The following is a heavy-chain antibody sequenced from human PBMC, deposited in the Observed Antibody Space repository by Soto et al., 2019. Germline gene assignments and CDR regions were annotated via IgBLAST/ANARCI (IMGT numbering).Heavy chain of an antibody. CDR1: GFTFSDYY. CDR3: ARGSITIFGVVIISHYGMDV. V-gene: IGHV3-11*01. Sequence: PGGSLRLSCAASGFTFSDYYMSWIRQAPGKGLEWVSYISSSGSTIYYADSVKGRFTISRDNAKNSLYLQMNSLRAEDTAVYYCARGSITIFGVVIISHYGMDVWGQGTTVTVSS. CDR2: ISSSGSTI. D-gene: IGHD3-3*01. J-gene: IGHJ6*02.